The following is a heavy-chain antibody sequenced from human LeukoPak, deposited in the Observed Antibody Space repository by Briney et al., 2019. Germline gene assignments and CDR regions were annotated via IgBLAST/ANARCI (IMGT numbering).Heavy chain of an antibody. Sequence: GGSLRLSCAASGFTFSSYAMSWVRQAPGKGLEWVSYISSSGSTIYYADSVKGRFTISRDNAKNSLYLQMNSLRAEDTAVYYCARRPYYDILTGPGGDYWGQGTLVTVSS. D-gene: IGHD3-9*01. CDR2: ISSSGSTI. CDR1: GFTFSSYA. CDR3: ARRPYYDILTGPGGDY. J-gene: IGHJ4*02. V-gene: IGHV3-48*03.